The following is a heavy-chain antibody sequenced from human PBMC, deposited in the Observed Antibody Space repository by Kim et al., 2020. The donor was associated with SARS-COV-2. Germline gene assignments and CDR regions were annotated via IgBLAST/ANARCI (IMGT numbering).Heavy chain of an antibody. V-gene: IGHV3-74*01. J-gene: IGHJ4*02. Sequence: YANSVKIRFTMSRDNAKSTLYLQMNSLRAEDTAVYYCARGRVDTAMTKDYWGKGTLITVSS. D-gene: IGHD5-18*01. CDR3: ARGRVDTAMTKDY.